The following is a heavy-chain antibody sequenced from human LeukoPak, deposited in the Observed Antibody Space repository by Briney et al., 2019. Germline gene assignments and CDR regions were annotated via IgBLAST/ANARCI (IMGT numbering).Heavy chain of an antibody. CDR3: AKDLPGSYHRSAAFDI. CDR2: ISGSGGST. D-gene: IGHD3-10*01. CDR1: GFTFSSYS. V-gene: IGHV3-23*01. J-gene: IGHJ3*02. Sequence: GGSLRLSCAASGFTFSSYSMNWVRQAPGKGLEWVSAISGSGGSTYYADSVKGRFTISRDNSKNTLYLQMNSLRAEDTAVYYCAKDLPGSYHRSAAFDIWGQGTMVTVSS.